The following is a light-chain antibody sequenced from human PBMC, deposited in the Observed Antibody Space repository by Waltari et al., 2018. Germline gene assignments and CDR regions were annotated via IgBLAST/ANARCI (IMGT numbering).Light chain of an antibody. V-gene: IGLV4-69*01. CDR3: QTGGFGIWV. Sequence: QLLLTQSPSASASLGASVKLTCPLSSGPSSYALAWHQQQPDKGPRYLMKVNSDGSHSKGDGIPDRFSGSSSGAERYLTISSLQSEDEADYYCQTGGFGIWVFGGGTKLTVL. CDR1: SGPSSYA. CDR2: VNSDGSH. J-gene: IGLJ3*02.